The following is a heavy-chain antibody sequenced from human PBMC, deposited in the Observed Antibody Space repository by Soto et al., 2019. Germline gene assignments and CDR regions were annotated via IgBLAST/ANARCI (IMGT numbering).Heavy chain of an antibody. D-gene: IGHD6-19*01. CDR1: GFTFSSYA. V-gene: IGHV3-23*01. Sequence: EVQLLESGGGLVQPGGSLRLSCAASGFTFSSYAMSWVRQAPGKGLEWVSVLSADGSGTFYAASVKGRFTISRDNSKNTLYLQMNSLRAEDTAVYYCAKVLPSISGWSSMYYFDYWGQGTLVTVSS. J-gene: IGHJ4*02. CDR3: AKVLPSISGWSSMYYFDY. CDR2: LSADGSGT.